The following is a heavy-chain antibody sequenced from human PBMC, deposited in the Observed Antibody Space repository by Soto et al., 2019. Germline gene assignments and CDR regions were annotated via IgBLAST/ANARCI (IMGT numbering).Heavy chain of an antibody. J-gene: IGHJ4*02. V-gene: IGHV3-30*03. CDR1: GFTFSGYG. D-gene: IGHD2-15*01. CDR3: ATDRVVIAANHFDH. Sequence: QVQLVESGGGVVQPGRSLRLSCEASGFTFSGYGMHWVRQAPGKGLEWVALVSYDGDNKYYADSMRGRFTISRDNSRNTLYLQINSLRAEDTAVYYCATDRVVIAANHFDHWGQGTLVIVSS. CDR2: VSYDGDNK.